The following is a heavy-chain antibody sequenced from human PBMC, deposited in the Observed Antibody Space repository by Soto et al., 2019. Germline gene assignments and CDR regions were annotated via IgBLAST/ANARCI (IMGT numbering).Heavy chain of an antibody. CDR2: VKSKSEGGTT. CDR1: GFIFRDAW. CDR3: VAGSPFEY. J-gene: IGHJ4*02. D-gene: IGHD2-21*01. Sequence: LRLSCAASGFIFRDAWISWVRQAPGKGLEWIGRVKSKSEGGTTDYAALVKGRFTVSRDDSINTVSLQMDGLKMEDTAVYFCVAGSPFEYWGQGTLVTVSS. V-gene: IGHV3-15*05.